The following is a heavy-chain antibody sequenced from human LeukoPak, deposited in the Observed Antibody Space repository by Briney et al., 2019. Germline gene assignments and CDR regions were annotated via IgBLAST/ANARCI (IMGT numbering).Heavy chain of an antibody. Sequence: ATVKVSCKASGGTFSSYAISWVRQAPGQGLEWMGRIIPILGIANYAQKFQGRVTITADKSTSTAYMELSSLRSEDTAVYYCAPWYGSGSYYPDYWGQGTLVTVSS. V-gene: IGHV1-69*04. CDR2: IIPILGIA. D-gene: IGHD3-10*01. CDR3: APWYGSGSYYPDY. CDR1: GGTFSSYA. J-gene: IGHJ4*02.